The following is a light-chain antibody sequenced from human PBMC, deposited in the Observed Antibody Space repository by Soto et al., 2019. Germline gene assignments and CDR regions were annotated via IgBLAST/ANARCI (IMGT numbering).Light chain of an antibody. Sequence: QSALTQPASVSGSPGQSITISCTGTSNDVGGYNYVSWYQQHLGKAPKLMIYEVSNRPSGISNRFSGSKSGNAASLTISGLQAEDEADYYCSSYTSSSNPYVFGTGTKVTVL. CDR1: SNDVGGYNY. J-gene: IGLJ1*01. CDR3: SSYTSSSNPYV. CDR2: EVS. V-gene: IGLV2-14*01.